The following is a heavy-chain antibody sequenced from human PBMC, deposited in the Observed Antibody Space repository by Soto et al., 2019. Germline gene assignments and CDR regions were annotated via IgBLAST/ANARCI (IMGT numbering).Heavy chain of an antibody. D-gene: IGHD3-10*01. Sequence: QVQLVQSGAEVKKPGSSVKVSCKASGGTLSSYPISWVRQAPGQGLEWMGRIIPILGLQNYAEKFQGRLTITADKPTTTAYMELSSLRSEDTAVYYCARPRAYSGSYCWFDPVGQGTLVTVSS. CDR1: GGTLSSYP. CDR3: ARPRAYSGSYCWFDP. J-gene: IGHJ5*02. CDR2: IIPILGLQ. V-gene: IGHV1-69*02.